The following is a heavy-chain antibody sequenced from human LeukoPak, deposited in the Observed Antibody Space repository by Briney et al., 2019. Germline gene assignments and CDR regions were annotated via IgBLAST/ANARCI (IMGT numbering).Heavy chain of an antibody. CDR2: INHSGST. D-gene: IGHD6-13*01. J-gene: IGHJ6*02. CDR1: GGSFSGYY. CDR3: ARGAASLFSSSWYYGMDV. Sequence: SETLSLTCAVYGGSFSGYYWSWIRQPPGKGLEWIGEINHSGSTNYNPSLKSRVTISVDTSKNQFSLKLSSVTAADTAVYYCARGAASLFSSSWYYGMDVWGQGTTVTVSS. V-gene: IGHV4-34*01.